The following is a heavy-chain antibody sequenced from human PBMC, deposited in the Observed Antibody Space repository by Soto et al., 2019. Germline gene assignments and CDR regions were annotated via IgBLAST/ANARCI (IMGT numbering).Heavy chain of an antibody. CDR3: ARHRYSSSWPYYYYGMDV. Sequence: GESLKISYKGSGYSFTSDWIGWVRQMPGKGLEWMGIIYPGDSDTRYSPSFQGQVTISADKSISTAYLQWSSLKASDTAMYYCARHRYSSSWPYYYYGMDVWGQGTTATVSS. D-gene: IGHD6-13*01. J-gene: IGHJ6*02. CDR1: GYSFTSDW. V-gene: IGHV5-51*01. CDR2: IYPGDSDT.